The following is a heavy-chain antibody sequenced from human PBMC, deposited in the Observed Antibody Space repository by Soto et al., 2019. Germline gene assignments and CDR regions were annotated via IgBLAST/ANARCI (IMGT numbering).Heavy chain of an antibody. CDR2: IYYSGST. D-gene: IGHD3-3*01. V-gene: IGHV4-31*03. CDR3: ARAISLYYDFWSGYGNFDY. Sequence: PSETLSLTCTVSGGSISSGGYYWSWIRQHPGKSLEWIGYIYYSGSTYYNTSLKSRVTISVDTSKNQFSLKLSSVTAVDTAVYYCARAISLYYDFWSGYGNFDYCGQGTLVTVSA. CDR1: GGSISSGGYY. J-gene: IGHJ4*02.